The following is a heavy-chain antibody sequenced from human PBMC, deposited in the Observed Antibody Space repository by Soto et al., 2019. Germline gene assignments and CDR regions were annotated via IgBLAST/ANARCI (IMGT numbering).Heavy chain of an antibody. Sequence: PSETLSLTCTVSGGSISSSSYYWGWIRQPPGKGLEWIGSIYYSGSTYYNPSLKSRVTISVDTSKNQFSLKLSSVTAADTAVYYCARHKPQYGDYLVYRYYGMDVWGQGTTVTVSS. D-gene: IGHD4-17*01. CDR3: ARHKPQYGDYLVYRYYGMDV. J-gene: IGHJ6*02. CDR1: GGSISSSSYY. V-gene: IGHV4-39*01. CDR2: IYYSGST.